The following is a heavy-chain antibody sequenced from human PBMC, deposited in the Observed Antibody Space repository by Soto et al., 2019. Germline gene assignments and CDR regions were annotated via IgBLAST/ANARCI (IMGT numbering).Heavy chain of an antibody. Sequence: SETLSLTCTVSGGSISSGGYYWSWIRQHPGKGLEWIGYIYYSGSTYYNPSLKSRVTISVDTSKNQFSLKLSSVTAADTAVYYCARNPPGVLPLGVLDYWGQGTLVTVSS. D-gene: IGHD3-16*01. CDR1: GGSISSGGYY. V-gene: IGHV4-31*03. J-gene: IGHJ4*02. CDR3: ARNPPGVLPLGVLDY. CDR2: IYYSGST.